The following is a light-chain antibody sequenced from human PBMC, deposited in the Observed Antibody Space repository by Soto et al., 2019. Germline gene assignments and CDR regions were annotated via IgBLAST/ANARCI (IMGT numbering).Light chain of an antibody. Sequence: QSVLTQPHSASGTPGQRVTISCSGSSSNIGSNYVYWYQQLPGTAPKLLIYRNNQRPLGVPDRFSGSKSGTSGSLAISGLRSEDEADYYCAAWDDSLSGLVFGGGTKLTVL. CDR3: AAWDDSLSGLV. CDR1: SSNIGSNY. CDR2: RNN. V-gene: IGLV1-47*01. J-gene: IGLJ3*02.